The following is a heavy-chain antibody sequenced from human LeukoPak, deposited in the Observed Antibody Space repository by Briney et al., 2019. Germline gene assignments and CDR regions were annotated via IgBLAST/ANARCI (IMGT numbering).Heavy chain of an antibody. J-gene: IGHJ3*02. CDR1: GYTFTGYY. CDR3: ASIGPYYYDSSGSLDALDI. Sequence: ASVKVSCKASGYTFTGYYMHWVRQAPGQGLEWMGWINPNSGGTNYAQKFQGRVTMTRDTSISTAYMELSRLRSDDTAVYYCASIGPYYYDSSGSLDALDIWGQGTMVTVSS. CDR2: INPNSGGT. V-gene: IGHV1-2*02. D-gene: IGHD3-22*01.